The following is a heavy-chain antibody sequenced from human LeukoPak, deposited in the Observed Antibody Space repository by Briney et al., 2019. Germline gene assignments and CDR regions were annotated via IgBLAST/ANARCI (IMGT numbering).Heavy chain of an antibody. CDR1: GFTFSSYG. Sequence: GGSLRLSCAASGFTFSSYGMCWVRQAPGKGLEWVVVISYAGGETYYADSVKGRFTISRDNSKNTLYLQMNSLRAEDTAVYYCARDSRYCSSTSCSAYFYYMDVWGKGTTVTVSS. V-gene: IGHV3-30*01. CDR3: ARDSRYCSSTSCSAYFYYMDV. J-gene: IGHJ6*03. CDR2: ISYAGGET. D-gene: IGHD2-2*01.